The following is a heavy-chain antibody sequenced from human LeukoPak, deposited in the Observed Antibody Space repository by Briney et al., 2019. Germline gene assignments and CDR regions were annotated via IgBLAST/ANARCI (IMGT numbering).Heavy chain of an antibody. CDR2: IYYTGST. V-gene: IGHV4-39*01. CDR1: GGSISSGDYY. CDR3: AAQYSGYVRLDY. J-gene: IGHJ4*02. Sequence: SETLSLTCTVSGGSISSGDYYWGWIRQPPGKGLEWIGSIYYTGSTYYNPSLQSRVTISVDTSKNQFSLKLSSVTAADTAVYYCAAQYSGYVRLDYWGQGTLVTVSS. D-gene: IGHD5-12*01.